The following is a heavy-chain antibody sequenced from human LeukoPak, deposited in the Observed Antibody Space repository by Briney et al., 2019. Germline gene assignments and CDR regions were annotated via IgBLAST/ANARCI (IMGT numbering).Heavy chain of an antibody. D-gene: IGHD6-19*01. J-gene: IGHJ4*02. V-gene: IGHV4-59*08. Sequence: SDTLSLTCTVSGGSIGSDYWTWIPQPPGTGLEYIGHIYYTGGTNYNPSLKSRVTISVDTSKDQFSLKLSSVTAADTAVYFCAKYGNSGWVIDNWGQGTLVPVSS. CDR3: AKYGNSGWVIDN. CDR2: IYYTGGT. CDR1: GGSIGSDY.